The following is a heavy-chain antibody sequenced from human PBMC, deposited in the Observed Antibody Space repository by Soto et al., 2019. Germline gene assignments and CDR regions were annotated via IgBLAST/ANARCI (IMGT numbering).Heavy chain of an antibody. J-gene: IGHJ6*02. CDR2: ISGSGGST. V-gene: IGHV3-23*01. CDR1: GFTFSSYA. CDR3: AKVPAARWYYYYGMDV. Sequence: GGSLRLSCAASGFTFSSYAMSWVRQAPGKGLEWVSAISGSGGSTYYADSVKGRFTISRDNSKNTLYLQMNSLRAEDTAVYYCAKVPAARWYYYYGMDVWGQGTTVTVPS. D-gene: IGHD2-15*01.